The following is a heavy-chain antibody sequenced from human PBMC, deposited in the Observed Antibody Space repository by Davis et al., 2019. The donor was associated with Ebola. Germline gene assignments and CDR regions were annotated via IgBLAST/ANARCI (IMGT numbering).Heavy chain of an antibody. CDR1: GFTFSSYA. CDR2: ISYDGSNK. D-gene: IGHD2-2*03. CDR3: AKDQSSLDNY. Sequence: PGGSLRLSCAASGFTFSSYAMHWVRQAPGKGLEWVAVISYDGSNKYYADSVKGRFTISRDNSKNTLYLQMNSLRAEDTAVYYCAKDQSSLDNYWGQGTLVTVSS. J-gene: IGHJ4*02. V-gene: IGHV3-30-3*01.